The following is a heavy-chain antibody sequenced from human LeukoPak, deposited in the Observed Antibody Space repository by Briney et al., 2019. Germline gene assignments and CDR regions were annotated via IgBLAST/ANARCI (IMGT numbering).Heavy chain of an antibody. V-gene: IGHV4-39*01. CDR3: ARVLIAVDAFDI. D-gene: IGHD6-19*01. Sequence: PSETLSLTCTVSGGSISSSSYYWGWIRQPPGKGLEWIGSIYYSGSTYYNPSLKSRVTISVDTSKNQFSLKLSSVTAADTAVYYCARVLIAVDAFDICGQGTMVTVSS. CDR1: GGSISSSSYY. J-gene: IGHJ3*02. CDR2: IYYSGST.